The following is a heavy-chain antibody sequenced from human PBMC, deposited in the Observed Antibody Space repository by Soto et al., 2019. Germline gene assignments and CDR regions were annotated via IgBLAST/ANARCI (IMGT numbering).Heavy chain of an antibody. CDR3: ARGSWTYYASYGAFDI. CDR1: GFSLTTSGVG. CDR2: VYWDDDK. D-gene: IGHD1-26*01. Sequence: QITLKEAGPTLVKPTQTLTLTCTFSGFSLTTSGVGVGWIRQPPGKALECLAIVYWDDDKRYSPSLESRLTNTKDTSKNQVVLTMTNIDTVDTATYYCARGSWTYYASYGAFDIWRQGTTVTDSS. V-gene: IGHV2-5*02. J-gene: IGHJ3*02.